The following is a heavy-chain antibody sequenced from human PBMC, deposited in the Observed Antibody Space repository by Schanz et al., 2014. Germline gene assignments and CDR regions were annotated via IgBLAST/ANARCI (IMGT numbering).Heavy chain of an antibody. V-gene: IGHV3-NL1*01. CDR1: GFTFSSYG. CDR3: ARDRGYCSGGSCLAFDY. CDR2: LSGSGGST. D-gene: IGHD2-15*01. J-gene: IGHJ4*02. Sequence: GQLAESGGGLVQPGGSLRLSCAASGFTFSSYGMHWVRQAPGKGLEWVSALSGSGGSTYYADSVKGRFTISRDNSKNTLYLQMNTLRAEDTAVYYCARDRGYCSGGSCLAFDYWGQGTLVTVSS.